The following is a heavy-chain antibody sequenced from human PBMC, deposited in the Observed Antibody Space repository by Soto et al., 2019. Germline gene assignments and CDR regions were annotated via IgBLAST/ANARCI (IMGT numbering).Heavy chain of an antibody. CDR1: GFTFSNYW. J-gene: IGHJ4*02. D-gene: IGHD1-1*01. V-gene: IGHV3-74*01. CDR3: ARGIGYSAQDY. CDR2: ISDDVSST. Sequence: EMQLVESGGGLVQPGGSRRLSCAASGFTFSNYWMHWVRQAPGEGLVWVSRISDDVSSTDYADSVKGRFTISRDNAKNTPYLQMDSLRAEDTAVYYCARGIGYSAQDYWGQGTLVTVSS.